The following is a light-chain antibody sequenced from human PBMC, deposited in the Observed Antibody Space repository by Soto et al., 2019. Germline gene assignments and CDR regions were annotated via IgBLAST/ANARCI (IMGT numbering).Light chain of an antibody. CDR2: WAS. CDR3: QQYHSPPQT. J-gene: IGKJ1*01. CDR1: QSVLYSPNNKNY. Sequence: DIVMTQSPDSLAVSLGERATINCKSSQSVLYSPNNKNYLAWYQQKPGQPPKLLVYWASTRESGGPDRFSGSGSGTDFTLTINSLQAEDVAVYYCQQYHSPPQTFGQGTKVEIK. V-gene: IGKV4-1*01.